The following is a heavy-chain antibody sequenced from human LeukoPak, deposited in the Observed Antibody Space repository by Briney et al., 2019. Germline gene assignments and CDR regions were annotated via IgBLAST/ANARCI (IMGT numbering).Heavy chain of an antibody. V-gene: IGHV4-4*02. CDR2: IHQSGRT. CDR1: GGSISSSNW. Sequence: KTSGTLSLTCAVSGGSISSSNWWSWVRQPPGKGLEWIGEIHQSGRTNYNPSLKSRVTISIDKSKNQFSLKLSSVTAADTAVYYCAREGTEYNAGDYWGQGTLVTVSS. D-gene: IGHD5-24*01. CDR3: AREGTEYNAGDY. J-gene: IGHJ4*02.